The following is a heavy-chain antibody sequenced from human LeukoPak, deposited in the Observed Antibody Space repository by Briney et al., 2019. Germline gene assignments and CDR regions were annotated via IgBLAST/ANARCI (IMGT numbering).Heavy chain of an antibody. D-gene: IGHD6-6*01. CDR2: ISSSSYISSSSSTI. V-gene: IGHV3-48*01. J-gene: IGHJ6*03. CDR3: ARDRYSSSPEYYYYYMDV. Sequence: PGGSLRLSCAASGFTFSSYSMNWVRRAPGKGLEWVSYISSSSYISSSSSTIYYADSVKGRFTISRDNAKNSLYLQMNSLRAEDTAVYYCARDRYSSSPEYYYYYMDVWGKGTTVTVSS. CDR1: GFTFSSYS.